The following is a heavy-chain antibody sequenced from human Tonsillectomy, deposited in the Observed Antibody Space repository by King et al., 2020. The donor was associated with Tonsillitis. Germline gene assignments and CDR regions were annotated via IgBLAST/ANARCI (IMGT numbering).Heavy chain of an antibody. CDR1: DGSISSYY. V-gene: IGHV4-59*01. CDR3: AREVKTGEADYFDY. J-gene: IGHJ4*02. D-gene: IGHD1-1*01. Sequence: VQLQESGPGLVKPSETLSLTCTVSDGSISSYYWSWIRQPPGKGLEWIGSIYYSGFTNYNPSLKSRVTISVNTSKNQLSLRLSSVTAADTAVYYCAREVKTGEADYFDYWGQGTLVTVSS. CDR2: IYYSGFT.